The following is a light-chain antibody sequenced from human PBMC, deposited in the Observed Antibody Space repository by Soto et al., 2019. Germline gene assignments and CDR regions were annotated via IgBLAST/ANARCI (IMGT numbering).Light chain of an antibody. CDR3: QQYTKWWT. J-gene: IGKJ1*01. Sequence: EIVLTQSPATLSVSPGEGVTLSCRARQGVGRNFAWYQQQPCQAPRLLIYAASTRATGIPARFSGSGSGTEVTLTISSLQSEDFAVYYCQQYTKWWTFGQGTKVEIK. CDR1: QGVGRN. CDR2: AAS. V-gene: IGKV3-15*01.